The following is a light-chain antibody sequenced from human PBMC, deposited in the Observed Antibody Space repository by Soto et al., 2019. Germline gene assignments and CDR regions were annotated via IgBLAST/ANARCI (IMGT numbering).Light chain of an antibody. CDR3: CSYVGATTYV. V-gene: IGLV2-8*01. J-gene: IGLJ1*01. CDR1: SSDVGGYDY. Sequence: QSALTQPPSASGSPGRSVTISCTGTSSDVGGYDYVSWCQQHPGEAPKLIIYEVSKRPSGVPDRFSGSKSGNTASLTVSGLQAEDEAHYYCCSYVGATTYVFGTGTKVTVL. CDR2: EVS.